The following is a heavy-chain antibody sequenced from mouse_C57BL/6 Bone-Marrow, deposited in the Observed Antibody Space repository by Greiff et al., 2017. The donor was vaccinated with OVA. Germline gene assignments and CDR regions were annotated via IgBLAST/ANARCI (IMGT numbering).Heavy chain of an antibody. J-gene: IGHJ2*01. CDR3: ARTHYYGSSYDY. CDR2: IYPGSGST. V-gene: IGHV1-55*01. D-gene: IGHD1-1*01. CDR1: GYTFTSHW. Sequence: QVQLQQPGAELVKPGASVKMSCKASGYTFTSHWITWVKQRPGQGLEWIGDIYPGSGSTNYNEKFKSKATLTVDTSSSTAYMQLSSLTSEDSAVYYCARTHYYGSSYDYWGQGTTLTVSS.